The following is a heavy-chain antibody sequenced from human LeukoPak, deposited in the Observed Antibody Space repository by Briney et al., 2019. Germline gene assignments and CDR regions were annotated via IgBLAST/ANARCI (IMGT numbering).Heavy chain of an antibody. J-gene: IGHJ4*02. V-gene: IGHV3-23*01. CDR1: GFTFSSYA. CDR3: AKLEYYYDSSGYPY. D-gene: IGHD3-22*01. Sequence: GGSLRLSCAASGFTFSSYAMSWVRQAPGKGLEWVSAISGSGGSTYYADSVKGRFTISRDNSKNTLYLQTNSLRAEDTAVYYCAKLEYYYDSSGYPYWGQGTLVTVSS. CDR2: ISGSGGST.